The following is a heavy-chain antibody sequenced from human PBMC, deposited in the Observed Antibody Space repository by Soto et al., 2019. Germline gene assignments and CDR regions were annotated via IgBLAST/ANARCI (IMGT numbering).Heavy chain of an antibody. J-gene: IGHJ6*02. CDR3: AKDAMAYYYYYGMDV. Sequence: QVQLVESGGGVVQPGRSLRLSCAASGFTFSSYGMHWVRQAPGKGLEWVAVISYDGSNKYYADSVKGRFTISRDNSKNTLYLQMNSLRAEDTAVYYCAKDAMAYYYYYGMDVWGQGTTFTVSS. CDR1: GFTFSSYG. D-gene: IGHD2-2*01. V-gene: IGHV3-30*18. CDR2: ISYDGSNK.